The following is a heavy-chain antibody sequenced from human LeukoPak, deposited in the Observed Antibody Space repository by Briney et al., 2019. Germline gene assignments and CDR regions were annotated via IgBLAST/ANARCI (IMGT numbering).Heavy chain of an antibody. J-gene: IGHJ4*02. Sequence: ASVKVSCKASGYTFTSYGISWVRQAPGQGLEWMGWISAYNGNTNYAQKLQGRVTMTTDISTSTAYMELRSLRSDDTAVYYCARPFYDSSGPQLDYWGQGTLVTVSS. V-gene: IGHV1-18*01. D-gene: IGHD3-22*01. CDR1: GYTFTSYG. CDR3: ARPFYDSSGPQLDY. CDR2: ISAYNGNT.